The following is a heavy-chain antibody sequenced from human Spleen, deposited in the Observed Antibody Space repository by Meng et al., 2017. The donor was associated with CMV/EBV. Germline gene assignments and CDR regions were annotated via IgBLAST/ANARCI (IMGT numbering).Heavy chain of an antibody. J-gene: IGHJ6*02. CDR3: ARDLRFLEWFPAGYYYGMDV. Sequence: ASVKVSCKASGYTFTSYGISWVRQAPGQGLEWMGWSSAYNANTNYVQKLQGRVTMTTDTSTSTAYMELRSLRSDDTAVYYCARDLRFLEWFPAGYYYGMDVWGQGTTVTVSS. CDR2: SSAYNANT. D-gene: IGHD3-3*01. CDR1: GYTFTSYG. V-gene: IGHV1-18*01.